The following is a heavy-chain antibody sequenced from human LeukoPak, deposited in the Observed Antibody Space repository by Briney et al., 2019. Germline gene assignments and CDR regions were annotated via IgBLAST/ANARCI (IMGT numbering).Heavy chain of an antibody. Sequence: PGGSLRLSCAASGFTFSSYAMGWVRLAPGTGLERVSLISGSGDNSYYADSVKGRFTISRDNSKNTLYLQMSSLRAEDTALYYCAKCLGDGTNYYFPHWGQGTLVSVSS. J-gene: IGHJ4*02. CDR1: GFTFSSYA. CDR3: AKCLGDGTNYYFPH. V-gene: IGHV3-23*01. CDR2: ISGSGDNS. D-gene: IGHD4/OR15-4a*01.